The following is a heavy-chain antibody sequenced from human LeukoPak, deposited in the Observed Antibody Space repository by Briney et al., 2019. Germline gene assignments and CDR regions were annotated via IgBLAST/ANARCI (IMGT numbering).Heavy chain of an antibody. CDR3: AKDRGNSYGHFDY. CDR1: GFTFSSYA. CDR2: ISGSGSAT. D-gene: IGHD5-18*01. J-gene: IGHJ4*02. Sequence: GGSLRLSCAASGFTFSSYAMTWVRQAPGKGLEWVSVISGSGSATNYADSVKGRITISRDNSKNRLYLQMNSLRAEDTAVYYCAKDRGNSYGHFDYWGQGTLVTVSS. V-gene: IGHV3-23*01.